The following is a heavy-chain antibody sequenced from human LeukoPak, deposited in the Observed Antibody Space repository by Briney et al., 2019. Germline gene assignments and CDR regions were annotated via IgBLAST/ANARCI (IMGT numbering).Heavy chain of an antibody. Sequence: ASVKVSCKASGGTFSSYAISWVRQAPGQGLEWMGRIIPILGIANYAQKFQSRVTITADKSTSTAYMELSSLRSEDTAVYYCARGDILTAENDYWGQGTLVTVSS. D-gene: IGHD3-9*01. CDR1: GGTFSSYA. CDR2: IIPILGIA. J-gene: IGHJ4*02. V-gene: IGHV1-69*04. CDR3: ARGDILTAENDY.